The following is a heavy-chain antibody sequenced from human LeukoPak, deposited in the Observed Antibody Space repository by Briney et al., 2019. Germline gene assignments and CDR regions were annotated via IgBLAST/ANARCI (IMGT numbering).Heavy chain of an antibody. CDR1: GFTFSSYG. CDR2: ISYDGSNI. D-gene: IGHD3-16*01. V-gene: IGHV3-30*18. J-gene: IGHJ5*02. Sequence: GGSLRLSCAASGFTFSSYGMHWVRQAPGKGLEWVADISYDGSNIYYADSVKGRLTISRDNSKNTLYLQMNSLRAEDTAAYYCAKDVRGYDYVWEPRNWFDLWGQGTLVTVSS. CDR3: AKDVRGYDYVWEPRNWFDL.